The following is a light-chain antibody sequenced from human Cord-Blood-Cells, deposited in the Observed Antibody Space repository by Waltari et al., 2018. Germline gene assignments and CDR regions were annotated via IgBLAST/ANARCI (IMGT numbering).Light chain of an antibody. CDR3: SSYTSSSTWV. Sequence: QSALTQPASVSGSPGPSITLSCPGTSSNVAGHNYVSWYQQHPGKAPKLMIYDVSNRPSGVSNRFSGSKSGNTASLTISGLQAEDEADYYCSSYTSSSTWVFGGGTKLTVL. V-gene: IGLV2-14*03. CDR1: SSNVAGHNY. J-gene: IGLJ3*02. CDR2: DVS.